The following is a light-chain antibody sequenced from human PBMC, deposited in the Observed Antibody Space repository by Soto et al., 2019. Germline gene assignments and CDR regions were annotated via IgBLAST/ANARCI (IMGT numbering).Light chain of an antibody. CDR1: KLGDKY. CDR3: QAWDSNTVI. V-gene: IGLV3-1*01. J-gene: IGLJ2*01. Sequence: SYELTQPPSVSVSPGQTASITCSGDKLGDKYVCWYQQKPGQSPVQVIYQDNKRPSGIPERFSGSNSGNTATLTISGTQSMDEADYYCQAWDSNTVIFGGGTKVTVL. CDR2: QDN.